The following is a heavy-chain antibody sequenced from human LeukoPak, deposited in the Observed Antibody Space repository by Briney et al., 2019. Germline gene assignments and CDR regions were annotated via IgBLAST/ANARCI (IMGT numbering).Heavy chain of an antibody. J-gene: IGHJ4*02. V-gene: IGHV3-74*01. D-gene: IGHD3-9*01. CDR2: IKEDGAYT. CDR3: ARDFDMGITPGDDFDF. Sequence: GGSLRLSCAASGFSFSKYWMHWVRQTPGEGLVWVSRIKEDGAYTSYADSVKGRFTISRDNARNTVVLQMNSLRAEDTAVYYCARDFDMGITPGDDFDFWGQGTLVTVSS. CDR1: GFSFSKYW.